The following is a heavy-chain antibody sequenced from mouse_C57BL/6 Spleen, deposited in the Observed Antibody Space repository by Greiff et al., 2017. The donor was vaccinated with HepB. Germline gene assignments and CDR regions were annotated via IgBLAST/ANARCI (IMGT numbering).Heavy chain of an antibody. D-gene: IGHD1-1*01. J-gene: IGHJ1*03. CDR2: IDPETGGT. Sequence: VQLQQSGAELVRPGASVTLSCKASGYTFTDYEMHWVKQTPVHGLEWIGAIDPETGGTAYNQKFTGKAILTAAKSSSTAYMELRSLSSEDSAVYYSVLLRSVEGYFDVWGTGTTVTVSS. CDR1: GYTFTDYE. V-gene: IGHV1-15*01. CDR3: VLLRSVEGYFDV.